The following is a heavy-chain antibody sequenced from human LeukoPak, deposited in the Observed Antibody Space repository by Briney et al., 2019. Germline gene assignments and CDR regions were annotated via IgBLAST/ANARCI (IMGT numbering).Heavy chain of an antibody. CDR1: GLSIIGQW. V-gene: IGHV3-7*01. Sequence: VASGLSIIGQWMNWVRQAPGQGLEWVANIKHDGSEEYYADSVKGRFTISRDNSKNTLYLQMNSLRAEDTAVYYCAKDLLCSSTSCYGTGYFDSWGQGALVTVSS. CDR2: IKHDGSEE. CDR3: AKDLLCSSTSCYGTGYFDS. D-gene: IGHD2-2*01. J-gene: IGHJ4*02.